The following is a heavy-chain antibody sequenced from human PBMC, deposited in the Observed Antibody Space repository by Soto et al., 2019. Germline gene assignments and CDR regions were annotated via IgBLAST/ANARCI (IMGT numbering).Heavy chain of an antibody. J-gene: IGHJ5*02. V-gene: IGHV4-30-4*01. CDR1: GGSISSGVYY. CDR2: IYYSGST. CDR3: ARDHPRGVTSGEGNWFDP. D-gene: IGHD4-4*01. Sequence: SETLSLTCTVSGGSISSGVYYWSWIRQPPGKGLEWIGYIYYSGSTYYNPSLKSRVTISVDTSKNQFSLKLSSVTAADTAVYYCARDHPRGVTSGEGNWFDPWGQRTLVTVSS.